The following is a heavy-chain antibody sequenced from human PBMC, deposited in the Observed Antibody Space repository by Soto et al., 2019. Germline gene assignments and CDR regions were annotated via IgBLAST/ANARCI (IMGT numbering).Heavy chain of an antibody. V-gene: IGHV5-51*01. CDR3: ARSPRSSPYFDY. CDR1: GYTFSNFW. CDR2: IYPGYHET. J-gene: IGHJ4*02. Sequence: PGESLKISCQPSGYTFSNFWIGWVRQLPGKGLELMGIIYPGYHETRYSPSFHGQVTISADMSINTAYLQWNSLEASDTAFYFCARSPRSSPYFDYWGQGALVTVSS. D-gene: IGHD6-13*01.